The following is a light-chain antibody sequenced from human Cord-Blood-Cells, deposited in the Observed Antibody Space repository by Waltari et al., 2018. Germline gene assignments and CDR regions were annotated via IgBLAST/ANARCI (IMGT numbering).Light chain of an antibody. V-gene: IGKV3-20*01. Sequence: EIVLTPSPGTLSLSPGERATPSCRASQSVSSSHLAWYQQKPGQAPRLLIYGASSRATGIPDRFSGSGSGTDFTLTISRLEPEDFAVYYCQQYGSSPLTFGGGTKVEIK. CDR2: GAS. CDR1: QSVSSSH. J-gene: IGKJ4*01. CDR3: QQYGSSPLT.